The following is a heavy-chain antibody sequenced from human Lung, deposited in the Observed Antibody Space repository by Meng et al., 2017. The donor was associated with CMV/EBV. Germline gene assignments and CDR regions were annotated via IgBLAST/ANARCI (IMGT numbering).Heavy chain of an antibody. D-gene: IGHD3-9*01. CDR2: IIPILGIA. CDR1: TFSSYD. CDR3: ARGAHYDILTGYYTLFDY. V-gene: IGHV1-69*10. J-gene: IGHJ4*02. Sequence: TFSSYDISWVRQAPGQGLEWMGGIIPILGIANYAQKFQDRVTITADKSTSTAYMELSSLRSEDTAVYYCARGAHYDILTGYYTLFDYWGQGTLVTVSS.